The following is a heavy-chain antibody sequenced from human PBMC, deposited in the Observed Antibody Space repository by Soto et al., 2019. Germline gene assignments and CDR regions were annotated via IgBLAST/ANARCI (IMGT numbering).Heavy chain of an antibody. CDR2: MSYDGSDT. V-gene: IGHV3-30*02. Sequence: GGSLRLSCEASGFIFSNNGMHWVRQTPGKGLEWVAFMSYDGSDTFYADSVKGRFTISRDNSKNTLFLHMSNLRAEDTAMYYCTIVRVADSALDHWGQGTLVTVSS. J-gene: IGHJ4*02. CDR1: GFIFSNNG. CDR3: TIVRVADSALDH. D-gene: IGHD3-10*02.